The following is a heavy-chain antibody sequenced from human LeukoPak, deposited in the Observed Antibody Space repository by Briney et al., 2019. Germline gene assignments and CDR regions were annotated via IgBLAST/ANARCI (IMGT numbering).Heavy chain of an antibody. CDR2: ISVYNGDT. J-gene: IGHJ4*02. CDR3: ARDTRAIQPWFLDY. Sequence: ASVKVSCKASGYTFTNYGISWLRQAPGHGLEWMGWISVYNGDTYFAQMFQGRVTMTTDTSTSTAYMELRSLRSDDTAVYYCARDTRAIQPWFLDYGGQGTLITVSS. CDR1: GYTFTNYG. V-gene: IGHV1-18*01. D-gene: IGHD1-1*01.